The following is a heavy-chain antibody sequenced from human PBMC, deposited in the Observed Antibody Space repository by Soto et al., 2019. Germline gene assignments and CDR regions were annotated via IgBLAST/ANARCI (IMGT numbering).Heavy chain of an antibody. Sequence: GKVSCKTSAYPFTDYFINWVRQAPGQGLEWMGIISLFHLRTSYAQQFQGRLTVTANRSSTTVHMDLSSLTSEDSGVYWCARVVYSCGGGCPYCMDYWGQGTLVTVSS. J-gene: IGHJ4*02. CDR2: ISLFHLRT. D-gene: IGHD2-21*02. CDR3: ARVVYSCGGGCPYCMDY. V-gene: IGHV1-46*01. CDR1: AYPFTDYF.